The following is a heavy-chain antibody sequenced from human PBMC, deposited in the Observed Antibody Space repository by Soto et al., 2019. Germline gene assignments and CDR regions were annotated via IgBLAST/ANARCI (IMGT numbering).Heavy chain of an antibody. V-gene: IGHV1-69*13. D-gene: IGHD2-2*02. Sequence: GASVKVSCKASGGTFSSYAISWVRQAPGQGLEWMGGIIPIFGTANYAQKFQGRVTITADESTSTAYMELSSLRSEDTAVYYCARTARYCSSTSCYIPWFDPWGQGTLVTVSS. CDR2: IIPIFGTA. J-gene: IGHJ5*02. CDR1: GGTFSSYA. CDR3: ARTARYCSSTSCYIPWFDP.